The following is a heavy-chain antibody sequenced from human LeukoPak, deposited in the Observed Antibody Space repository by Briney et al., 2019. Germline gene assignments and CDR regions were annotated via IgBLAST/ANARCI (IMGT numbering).Heavy chain of an antibody. Sequence: GGSLRLSCAASGFTFSSYGMHWVRQAPGKGLEWVAVIWYDGSNKYYADSVKGRFTISRDNSKNTLYLQMNSLRAEDTAVYYCARVAYCSSTSCYGSYYYGMDVWGQGTTVTVSS. D-gene: IGHD2-2*01. CDR1: GFTFSSYG. J-gene: IGHJ6*02. CDR3: ARVAYCSSTSCYGSYYYGMDV. CDR2: IWYDGSNK. V-gene: IGHV3-33*01.